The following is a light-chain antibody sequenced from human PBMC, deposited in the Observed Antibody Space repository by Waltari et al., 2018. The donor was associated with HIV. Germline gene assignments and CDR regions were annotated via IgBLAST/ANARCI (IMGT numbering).Light chain of an antibody. V-gene: IGKV1-9*01. CDR3: QQLNSYPYT. CDR1: QGIHNF. CDR2: ATS. Sequence: DIQLTQSPSFMSTSLGDRVTNTCRASQGIHNFLAWFQQKPGKAPKLLIYATSTLQSGVPSRFSGSGSGTEFTLTISSLQPEDFATYYCQQLNSYPYTFGQGTKLEIK. J-gene: IGKJ2*01.